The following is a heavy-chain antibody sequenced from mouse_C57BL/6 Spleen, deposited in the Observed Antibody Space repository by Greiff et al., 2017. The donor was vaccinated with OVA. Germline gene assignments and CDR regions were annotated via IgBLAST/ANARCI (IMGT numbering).Heavy chain of an antibody. V-gene: IGHV1-78*01. J-gene: IGHJ2*01. CDR3: AREENYYGSPSYFDY. D-gene: IGHD1-1*01. CDR1: GYTFTDHT. CDR2: IYPRDGST. Sequence: VQLQQSDAELVKPGASVKISCKVSGYTFTDHTIHWMKQRPEQGLEWIGYIYPRDGSTKYNEKFKGKATLTADKSSSTAYMQLNSLTSEDSAVYFCAREENYYGSPSYFDYWGQGTTLTVSS.